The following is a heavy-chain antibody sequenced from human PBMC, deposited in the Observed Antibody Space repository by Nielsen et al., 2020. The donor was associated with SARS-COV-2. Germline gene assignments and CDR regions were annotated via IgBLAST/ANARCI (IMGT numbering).Heavy chain of an antibody. J-gene: IGHJ6*02. CDR1: GFTFSSYA. CDR2: ISYDGSNK. Sequence: GGSLRLSCAASGFTFSSYAMHWVRQAPGKGLEWVAVISYDGSNKYYADSVKGRFTISRDNSKNTLYLQMNRLRAEDTAVYYCARDRRVGANQVNYYGMDVWGRGTTVTVSS. V-gene: IGHV3-30-3*01. D-gene: IGHD1-26*01. CDR3: ARDRRVGANQVNYYGMDV.